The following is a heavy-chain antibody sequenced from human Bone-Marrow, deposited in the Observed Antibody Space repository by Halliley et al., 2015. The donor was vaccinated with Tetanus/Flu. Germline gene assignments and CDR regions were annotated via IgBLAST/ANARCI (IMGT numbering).Heavy chain of an antibody. CDR3: VREASRGRWGNFDY. CDR1: GFSVTMNY. J-gene: IGHJ4*02. V-gene: IGHV3-53*01. CDR2: ISSGLTT. Sequence: SLRLSCVASGFSVTMNYMGWVRQAPGKGLEWVSVISSGLTTWYADSVKGRFTISKDNSRHTLFLQMKNLRAGDTAMYFCVREASRGRWGNFDYWGQGPLVTVPS. D-gene: IGHD7-27*01.